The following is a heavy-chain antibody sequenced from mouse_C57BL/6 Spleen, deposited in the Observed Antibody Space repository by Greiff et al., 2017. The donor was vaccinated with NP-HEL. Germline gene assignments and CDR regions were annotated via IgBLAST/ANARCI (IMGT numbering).Heavy chain of an antibody. CDR2: IWSGGST. D-gene: IGHD4-1*01. J-gene: IGHJ3*01. CDR3: ARTNWDGRFAY. CDR1: GFSLTSYG. Sequence: VKLVESGPGLVQPSQSLSITCTVSGFSLTSYGVHWVRQSPGKGLEWLGVIWSGGSTDYNAAFISRLSISKDNSKSQVFFKMNSLQADDTAIYYCARTNWDGRFAYWGQGTLVTVSA. V-gene: IGHV2-2*01.